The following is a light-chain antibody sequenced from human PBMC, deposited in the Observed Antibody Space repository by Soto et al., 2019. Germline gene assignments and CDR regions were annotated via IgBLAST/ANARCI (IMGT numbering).Light chain of an antibody. CDR3: CSYAGTYTFYV. CDR2: DVT. V-gene: IGLV2-11*01. CDR1: TSDVGGYDF. J-gene: IGLJ1*01. Sequence: SALTQPRSVSGSPGQSVTISCTGTTSDVGGYDFVSWYQQHPGKAPKLMIYDVTKRPSGVPDRFSGSRSGNTASLTISGLQAEDDADYYCCSYAGTYTFYVVGTGTKVTVL.